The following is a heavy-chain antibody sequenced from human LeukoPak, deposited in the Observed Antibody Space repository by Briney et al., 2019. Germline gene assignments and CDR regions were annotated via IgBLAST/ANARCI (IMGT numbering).Heavy chain of an antibody. J-gene: IGHJ4*02. CDR2: INPNSGGT. CDR3: ARVSLTAQYLLDY. CDR1: GYTFTAYY. D-gene: IGHD2/OR15-2a*01. Sequence: ASVKVSCKASGYTFTAYYVYWVRQAPGQGLEWMGWINPNSGGTNYAQKFQGRVTMTRDTSISIAYMELSRLTSDDTAVYYCARVSLTAQYLLDYWGQGTLVTVSS. V-gene: IGHV1-2*02.